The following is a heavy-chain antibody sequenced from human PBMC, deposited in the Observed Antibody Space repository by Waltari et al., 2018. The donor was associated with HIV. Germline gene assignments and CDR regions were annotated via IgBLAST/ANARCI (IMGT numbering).Heavy chain of an antibody. CDR1: GFTSRSSG. D-gene: IGHD3-3*01. V-gene: IGHV3-30*18. CDR3: AKDARFLDLDYYYGMDV. Sequence: QVPLVEAGGGVVQPGRCLRRSRAASGFTSRSSGIHWVRQAPGKGLEWVAFISYDGRNKYYADSVKGRFTISRDNSKNTLYLQMNSLRAEDTAVYYCAKDARFLDLDYYYGMDVWGQGTTVTVSS. J-gene: IGHJ6*02. CDR2: ISYDGRNK.